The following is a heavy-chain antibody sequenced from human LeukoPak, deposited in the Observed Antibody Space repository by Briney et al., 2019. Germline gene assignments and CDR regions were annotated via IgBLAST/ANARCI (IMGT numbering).Heavy chain of an antibody. V-gene: IGHV3-21*01. CDR2: IGISSNKI. CDR3: ARDRGFVRAHYDFWSGYHMGLDY. CDR1: GFTLRSYT. Sequence: GGSLRLSCAASGFTLRSYTMNWVRQAPGKGLEWVSSIGISSNKIYYADSVKGRFIISRDNAKNSVYLQMNSLRAEDTAVYYCARDRGFVRAHYDFWSGYHMGLDYWGQGTLVTVSS. J-gene: IGHJ4*02. D-gene: IGHD3-3*01.